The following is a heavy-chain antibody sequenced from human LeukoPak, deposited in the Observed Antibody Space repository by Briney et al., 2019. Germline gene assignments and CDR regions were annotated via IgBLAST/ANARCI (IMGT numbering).Heavy chain of an antibody. D-gene: IGHD2-2*01. CDR3: AKGPIVIVPAASPPDS. CDR2: ISSSSSYI. V-gene: IGHV3-21*04. CDR1: GFTFSSYS. J-gene: IGHJ4*02. Sequence: PGGSLRLSCAASGFTFSSYSMNWVRQAPGKGLEWVSSISSSSSYIYYADSVKGRFTISRDNAKNSLYLQMNSLRVEDTALYYCAKGPIVIVPAASPPDSWGQGTLVTVSS.